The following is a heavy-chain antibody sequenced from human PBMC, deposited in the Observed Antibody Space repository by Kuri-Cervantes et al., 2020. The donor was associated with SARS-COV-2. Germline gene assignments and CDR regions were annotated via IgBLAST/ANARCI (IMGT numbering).Heavy chain of an antibody. CDR1: GGSISSSS. V-gene: IGHV3-48*02. CDR3: ARVPSGDGAWYFDL. D-gene: IGHD7-27*01. CDR2: ISSTSRTI. Sequence: ETLSLTCTVSGGSISSSSYYWGWIRQAPGKGLEWVSDISSTSRTIYYADSVKGRFTISRDNAKNSLYLQMNSLRDEDTAVYYCARVPSGDGAWYFDLWGRGTLVTVSS. J-gene: IGHJ2*01.